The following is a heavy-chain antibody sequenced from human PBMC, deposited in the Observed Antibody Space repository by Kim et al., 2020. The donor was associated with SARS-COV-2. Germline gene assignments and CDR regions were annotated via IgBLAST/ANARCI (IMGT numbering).Heavy chain of an antibody. D-gene: IGHD3-16*01. CDR1: GFTFDDYG. V-gene: IGHV3-20*01. CDR3: VRGYAGGPFDF. CDR2: INRNGDDT. Sequence: AGSLRLSCAASGFTFDDYGMSWVRQVPGKGVEWVSGINRNGDDTGYGDSVKGRFSISRDNRKNSLYLQMNSLRAEDTALYHCVRGYAGGPFDFWGQGALVTVSS. J-gene: IGHJ4*02.